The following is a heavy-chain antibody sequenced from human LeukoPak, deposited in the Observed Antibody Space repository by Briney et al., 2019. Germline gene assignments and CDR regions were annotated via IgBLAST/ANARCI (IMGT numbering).Heavy chain of an antibody. V-gene: IGHV4-59*08. J-gene: IGHJ4*02. CDR2: IYYTGKI. CDR3: VRRDTGWNYFDY. CDR1: GGSINSHY. D-gene: IGHD6-19*01. Sequence: SETLYLTCAVSGGSINSHYWGWIRQPPGKGLQWIGDIYYTGKINYNPSLKSRVTITLDTSKDHLSLNLTSVLAADTAIYYCVRRDTGWNYFDYWGQGILVTVSS.